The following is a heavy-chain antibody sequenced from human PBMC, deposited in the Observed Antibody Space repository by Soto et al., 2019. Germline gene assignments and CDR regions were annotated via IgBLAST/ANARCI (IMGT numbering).Heavy chain of an antibody. D-gene: IGHD3-3*01. CDR1: GYNFAGDW. CDR3: ARGGVSTRTFDY. V-gene: IGHV5-51*01. J-gene: IGHJ4*02. CDR2: IYPSDSDT. Sequence: PGGSLKISCQGSGYNFAGDWIAWVRQMPGKGLEWMGIIYPSDSDTSYRPSFQGQVTISADKSISSAYLQWTSLRASDTAMYYCARGGVSTRTFDYWGQGTPVTVSS.